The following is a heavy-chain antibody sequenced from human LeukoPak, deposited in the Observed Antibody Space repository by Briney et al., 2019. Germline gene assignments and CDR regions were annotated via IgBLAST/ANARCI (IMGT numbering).Heavy chain of an antibody. V-gene: IGHV3-23*01. J-gene: IGHJ6*03. Sequence: GGSLRLSCAASGFSFSSYAMSWVRQAPGKGLEWVSGISGRGDSTYYADSVKGRFTISRDNSKNTLFLEMNSLRVEDTALYYCAKGAVESLDYYFYMEVWGTGTTATVSS. CDR3: AKGAVESLDYYFYMEV. CDR2: ISGRGDST. CDR1: GFSFSSYA.